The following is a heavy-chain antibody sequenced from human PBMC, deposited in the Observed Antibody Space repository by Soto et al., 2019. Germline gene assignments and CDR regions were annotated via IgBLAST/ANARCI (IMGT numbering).Heavy chain of an antibody. J-gene: IGHJ5*02. Sequence: AVGSLRLSCAASGFTFSSYSMNWVRQAPGKGLEWVPSISSSSSYIYYADSVKGRFTISRDNAKNSLYLQMNSLRAEDTAVYYCARDRRYGGSYHTTWGQGTLVTVSS. CDR2: ISSSSSYI. V-gene: IGHV3-21*01. CDR1: GFTFSSYS. D-gene: IGHD4-17*01. CDR3: ARDRRYGGSYHTT.